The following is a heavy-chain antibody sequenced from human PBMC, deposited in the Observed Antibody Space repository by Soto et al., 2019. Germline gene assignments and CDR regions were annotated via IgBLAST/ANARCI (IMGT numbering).Heavy chain of an antibody. CDR3: ARDVPTEDGNYGYLMDV. CDR2: IARDGGSE. J-gene: IGHJ6*01. D-gene: IGHD5-18*01. Sequence: QVQLVQSGGGVVQPGRSLRLSCAASGFAFNEYALHWVRQAPGKGLEWVAVIARDGGSEYYGKSGKGRFTISRDKSRNMLYLQMNSLRPEDTAVYFCARDVPTEDGNYGYLMDVWGQGTSVIVSS. CDR1: GFAFNEYA. V-gene: IGHV3-30*14.